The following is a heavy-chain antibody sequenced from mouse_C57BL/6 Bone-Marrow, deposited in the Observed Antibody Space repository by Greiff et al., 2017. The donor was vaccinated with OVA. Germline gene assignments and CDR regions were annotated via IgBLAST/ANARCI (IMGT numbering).Heavy chain of an antibody. D-gene: IGHD1-1*01. V-gene: IGHV5-4*03. Sequence: EVKVEESGGGLVKPGGSLKLSCAASGFTFSSYAMSWVRQTPEKRLEWVATISDGGSYTYYPDNVKGRFTISRDNAKNNLYLQMSHLKSEDTAMYYCARGLLRLWYFDVWGTGTTVTVSS. CDR1: GFTFSSYA. J-gene: IGHJ1*03. CDR3: ARGLLRLWYFDV. CDR2: ISDGGSYT.